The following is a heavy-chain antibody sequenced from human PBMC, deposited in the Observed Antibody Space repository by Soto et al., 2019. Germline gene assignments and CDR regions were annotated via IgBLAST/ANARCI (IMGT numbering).Heavy chain of an antibody. CDR3: ARGTMERYNRFDP. D-gene: IGHD1-1*01. V-gene: IGHV4-59*01. Sequence: SETLSLTCTVSGGSISSYYWSWIRQPPGKGLEWIGYIYYSGSTNYNPSLKSRVTISVDTSKNQFSLKLSSVTAADTAVYYCARGTMERYNRFDPWGQGTLVTVSS. J-gene: IGHJ5*02. CDR2: IYYSGST. CDR1: GGSISSYY.